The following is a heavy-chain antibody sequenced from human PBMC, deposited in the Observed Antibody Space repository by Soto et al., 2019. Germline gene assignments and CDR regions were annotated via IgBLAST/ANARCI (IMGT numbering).Heavy chain of an antibody. CDR3: AKRFTLFGEVKLSPDFDY. J-gene: IGHJ4*02. D-gene: IGHD3-3*01. V-gene: IGHV3-23*01. CDR2: ISYSGTTT. Sequence: EVQLLECGGGLVQPEGSLRLSCAASGFTFSSHAMSWVRQAPGKGLEWVSAISYSGTTTYYAESVKGRFTISRDNSKNTLYLQMNSLRVEDTAIYYCAKRFTLFGEVKLSPDFDYWGQGTLVTVSS. CDR1: GFTFSSHA.